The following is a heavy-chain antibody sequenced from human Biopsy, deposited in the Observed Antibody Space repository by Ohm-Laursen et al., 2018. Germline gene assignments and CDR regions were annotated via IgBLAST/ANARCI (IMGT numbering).Heavy chain of an antibody. J-gene: IGHJ5*02. D-gene: IGHD2-21*02. CDR2: VNPKKGDT. Sequence: ASVKVSCKTTGYTFTDDQIHWVREAPGQGLEWMGLVNPKKGDTGYAKKFQGRVTMTSDVSVATAYMELTWLTSDDTAVYFCSREQHYYSAWGQGTLVTVSS. CDR3: SREQHYYSA. CDR1: GYTFTDDQ. V-gene: IGHV1-2*06.